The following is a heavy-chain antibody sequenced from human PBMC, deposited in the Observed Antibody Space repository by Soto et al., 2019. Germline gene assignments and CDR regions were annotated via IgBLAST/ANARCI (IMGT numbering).Heavy chain of an antibody. J-gene: IGHJ5*02. D-gene: IGHD6-19*01. V-gene: IGHV4-59*01. CDR1: GGSISPYY. CDR3: ATNPRSSAWYKWFDP. Sequence: SETLSLTCTVSGGSISPYYWSWIRQPPGKGLEWIGYIHYSGSTNYNPSLKSRVTISMDTSRNQFSLKLNSVTAADTAVYYCATNPRSSAWYKWFDPWGQAXLVTVSS. CDR2: IHYSGST.